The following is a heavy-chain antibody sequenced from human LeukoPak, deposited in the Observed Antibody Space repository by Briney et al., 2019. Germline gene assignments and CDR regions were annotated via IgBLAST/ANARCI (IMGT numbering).Heavy chain of an antibody. J-gene: IGHJ5*02. CDR1: GFTFSSNW. Sequence: GGSLGLSCAASGFTFSSNWMHWVRQAPGKGLEWVSYISSSSSTIYYADSVKGRFTISRDNAKNSLYLQMNSLRAEDTAVYYCASHDSSGYRYTWGQGTLVTVSS. V-gene: IGHV3-48*04. CDR2: ISSSSSTI. D-gene: IGHD3-22*01. CDR3: ASHDSSGYRYT.